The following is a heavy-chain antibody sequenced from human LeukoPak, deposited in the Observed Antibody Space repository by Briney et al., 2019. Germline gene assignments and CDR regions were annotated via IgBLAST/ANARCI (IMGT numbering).Heavy chain of an antibody. D-gene: IGHD3-10*01. CDR1: EFTFSSYG. Sequence: PGGSLRLSCAASEFTFSSYGMHWVRQAPGKGLEWVAVISYDGSNKYYADSVKGRFTISRDNSKNTLYLQMNSLRAEDTAVYYCAKTVVRGVSYYFDYWGQGTLVTVSS. CDR2: ISYDGSNK. J-gene: IGHJ4*02. V-gene: IGHV3-30*18. CDR3: AKTVVRGVSYYFDY.